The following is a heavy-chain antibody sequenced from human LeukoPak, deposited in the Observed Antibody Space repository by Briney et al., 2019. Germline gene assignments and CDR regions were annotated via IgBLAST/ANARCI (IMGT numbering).Heavy chain of an antibody. D-gene: IGHD3-9*01. Sequence: GGSLRLSCAASGFTFSSYDMSWVRQAPGKRLEWVSGISGSGSTTKYADSVKARFTISRDNSKNTVYLQMNSLRAGDTAIYHCAKGKYFDWSYAFEIWGQGTMITVSS. CDR3: AKGKYFDWSYAFEI. CDR1: GFTFSSYD. CDR2: ISGSGSTT. V-gene: IGHV3-23*01. J-gene: IGHJ3*02.